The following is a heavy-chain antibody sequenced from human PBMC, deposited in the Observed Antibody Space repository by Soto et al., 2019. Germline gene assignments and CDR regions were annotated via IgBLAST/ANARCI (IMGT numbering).Heavy chain of an antibody. CDR1: GYTFSNYS. D-gene: IGHD2-15*01. CDR3: ARDALPMAVAAPDN. J-gene: IGHJ4*02. CDR2: IGVYNGNT. Sequence: QVQLVQSGAEVKKPGASVKVSCKASGYTFSNYSISWVRQAPGQGLEWMGWIGVYNGNTDYAQKVQGRVTLTTDTSTSTAYMELRSLRSDDKAVYYCARDALPMAVAAPDNWGQGTLVIVSS. V-gene: IGHV1-18*01.